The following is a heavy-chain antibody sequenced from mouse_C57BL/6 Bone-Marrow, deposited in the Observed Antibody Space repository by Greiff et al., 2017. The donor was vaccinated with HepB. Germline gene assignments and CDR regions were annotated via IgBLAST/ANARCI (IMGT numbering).Heavy chain of an antibody. CDR2: IYPGDGDT. D-gene: IGHD4-1*01. J-gene: IGHJ3*01. Sequence: VQLVESGPELVKPGASVKISCKASGYAFSSSWMNWVKQRPGKGLEWIGRIYPGDGDTNYNGKFKGKATLTADKSSSTAYMQLSSLTSEDSAVYFCARFGWDGAYWGQGTLVTVSA. CDR3: ARFGWDGAY. V-gene: IGHV1-82*01. CDR1: GYAFSSSW.